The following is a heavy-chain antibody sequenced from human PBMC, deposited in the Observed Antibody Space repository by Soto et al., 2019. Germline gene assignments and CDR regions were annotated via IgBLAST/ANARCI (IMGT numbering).Heavy chain of an antibody. CDR1: GYTFSDFD. CDR2: MNAKSGDT. V-gene: IGHV1-8*01. J-gene: IGHJ6*02. D-gene: IGHD3-16*01. CDR3: ARGNPFNYAGFDV. Sequence: QAHLEQSGAELKRPWASVKVSCKASGYTFSDFDINWLRQASGQGPEWMGWMNAKSGDTFFAQRFQGKFNMTWDTSLSTAYMEVGSLTSDDTAIYYGARGNPFNYAGFDVWGQGTTVAVSS.